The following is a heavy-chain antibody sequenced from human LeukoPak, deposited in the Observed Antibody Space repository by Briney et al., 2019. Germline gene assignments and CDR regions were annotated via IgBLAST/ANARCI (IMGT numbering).Heavy chain of an antibody. CDR2: ISYDGSDK. J-gene: IGHJ4*02. CDR1: GFTFDNYG. CDR3: AKVRVVFNWNYAYYFDS. D-gene: IGHD1-7*01. V-gene: IGHV3-30*18. Sequence: PGGSLRLSCAASGFTFDNYGMHWVRQAPGKGLEWVAIISYDGSDKYYADSVKGRLTISRDNSKNTLYLQMNSLRAEDTAVYYCAKVRVVFNWNYAYYFDSWGQGTLVTVSS.